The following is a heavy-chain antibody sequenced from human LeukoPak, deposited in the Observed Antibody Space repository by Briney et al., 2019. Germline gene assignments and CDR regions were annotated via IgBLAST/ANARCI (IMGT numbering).Heavy chain of an antibody. CDR1: GFTFSSYW. Sequence: GGSLRLSCAASGFTFSSYWMHWVRQAPGKGLVWVSRINSDGSSITYADSVKGRFTISRDNAKNTLYVQMNSLRVEDTAVYYCAREGRVSGYDFDCWGQGTLVTVSS. CDR2: INSDGSSI. V-gene: IGHV3-74*03. J-gene: IGHJ4*02. D-gene: IGHD5-12*01. CDR3: AREGRVSGYDFDC.